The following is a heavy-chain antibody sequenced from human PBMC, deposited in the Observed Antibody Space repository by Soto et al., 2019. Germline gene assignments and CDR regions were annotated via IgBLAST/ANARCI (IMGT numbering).Heavy chain of an antibody. CDR3: ARKSDSSPVPEADRV. D-gene: IGHD2-15*01. CDR1: GFSVGSNY. Sequence: EVQLVETGGGLIQPGGSLRLSCAASGFSVGSNYMTWVRQSPGKGLEWVSLIYSNGDTDYADSVKGRFSISRDNFKNTLYLQMNDLRADDTAVYHCARKSDSSPVPEADRVWGRGTLVTVSS. V-gene: IGHV3-53*02. CDR2: IYSNGDT. J-gene: IGHJ4*02.